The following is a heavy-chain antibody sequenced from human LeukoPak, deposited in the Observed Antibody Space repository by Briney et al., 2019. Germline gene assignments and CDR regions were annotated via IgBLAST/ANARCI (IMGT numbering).Heavy chain of an antibody. J-gene: IGHJ4*02. CDR3: AKSMSGSYSPLDY. CDR2: IGGSGGSI. CDR1: GFTFSSYA. Sequence: GGSLRLSCAASGFTFSSYAMSWARQAPGKGLEWVEGIGGSGGSIYYACPVTGRFTISRDNSNNTLYLQMNSLRAEDTAVYYCAKSMSGSYSPLDYWGQGTLVTVSS. V-gene: IGHV3-23*01. D-gene: IGHD1-26*01.